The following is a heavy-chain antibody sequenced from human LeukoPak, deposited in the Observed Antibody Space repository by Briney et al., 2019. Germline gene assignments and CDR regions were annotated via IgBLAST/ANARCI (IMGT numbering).Heavy chain of an antibody. CDR2: ISYSGST. CDR1: VGSITSSSYY. V-gene: IGHV4-39*01. J-gene: IGHJ4*02. CDR3: ARHALLWFGELEGHYFDY. Sequence: SETLSLTCTVSVGSITSSSYYWGWIRQPPGKGLEWIASISYSGSTYYNPSLKSRVTISVDTSKNQFSLKLSSVTAADTAVYYCARHALLWFGELEGHYFDYWGQGTLVTVSS. D-gene: IGHD3-10*01.